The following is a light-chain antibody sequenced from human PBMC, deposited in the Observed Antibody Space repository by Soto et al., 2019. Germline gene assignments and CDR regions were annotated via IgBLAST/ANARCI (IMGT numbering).Light chain of an antibody. V-gene: IGKV3-15*01. CDR3: QHYNNWPRT. CDR1: QSVSSN. Sequence: IVVTHSPATLSVSKGERATLSCRASQSVSSNLAWYQQKPGQGPRLLIYGASTRATGIPARFSGSGSGTEFTLTISSLQSEDFAVYYCQHYNNWPRTFGQGTKVDIK. CDR2: GAS. J-gene: IGKJ1*01.